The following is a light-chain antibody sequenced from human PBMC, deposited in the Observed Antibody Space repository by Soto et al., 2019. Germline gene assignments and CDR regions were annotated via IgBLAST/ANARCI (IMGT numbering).Light chain of an antibody. CDR3: SAWDDTLNGPI. J-gene: IGLJ2*01. CDR2: SSD. Sequence: QSVLTQPPSASGTPGQGVVISCSGSSSNIGGNSVNWYQQFPGAAPKRLIYSSDQRPSGVPDRFSGSKSGTSASLAISGVQSEDEADYYCSAWDDTLNGPIFGGGTKLTVL. CDR1: SSNIGGNS. V-gene: IGLV1-44*01.